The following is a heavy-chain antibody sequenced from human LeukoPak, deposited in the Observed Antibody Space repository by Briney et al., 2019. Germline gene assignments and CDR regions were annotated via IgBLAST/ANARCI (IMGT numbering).Heavy chain of an antibody. CDR1: GFIFTNYF. CDR2: IYSGGNT. J-gene: IGHJ4*02. V-gene: IGHV3-53*01. CDR3: AREGPNYFDY. Sequence: GGSLRLSCAASGFIFTNYFMSWVRQAPGEGLEWVSVIYSGGNTYHADSVKGRFTISRDNSKNTLYLQMNSLRDEDTAVYYCAREGPNYFDYWGQGTLVTVSS.